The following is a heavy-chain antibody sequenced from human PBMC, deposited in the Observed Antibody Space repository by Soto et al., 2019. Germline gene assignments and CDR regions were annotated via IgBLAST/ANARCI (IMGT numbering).Heavy chain of an antibody. Sequence: EVQLLESGGGLVQPGGSLRLSCAASGFTFSSYAMSWVRQAPGKGLEWVSSISATGGSTYYADSVKGRFTISRDNSKNPLYLQMNSLRAEDTAVFYCAKGGRYFCSTTSCPLGYYYGMDVWGQGTTVTVSS. D-gene: IGHD2-2*01. CDR2: ISATGGST. CDR3: AKGGRYFCSTTSCPLGYYYGMDV. V-gene: IGHV3-23*01. J-gene: IGHJ6*02. CDR1: GFTFSSYA.